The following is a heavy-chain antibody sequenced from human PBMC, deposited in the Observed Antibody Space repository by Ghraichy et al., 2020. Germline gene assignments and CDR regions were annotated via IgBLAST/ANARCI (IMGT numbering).Heavy chain of an antibody. D-gene: IGHD6-13*01. V-gene: IGHV3-21*01. CDR2: ISSSSSYI. CDR3: ARSIAAARPTPFDY. Sequence: GESLNISCAASGFTFSSYSMNWVRQAPGKGLEWVSSISSSSSYIYYADSVKGRFTISRDNAKNSLYLQMNSLRAEDTAVYYCARSIAAARPTPFDYWGQGTLVTVSS. CDR1: GFTFSSYS. J-gene: IGHJ4*02.